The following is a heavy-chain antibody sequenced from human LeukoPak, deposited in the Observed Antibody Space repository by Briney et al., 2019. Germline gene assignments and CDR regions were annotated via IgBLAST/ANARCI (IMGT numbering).Heavy chain of an antibody. Sequence: PSETLSLTCTVSGGSISPNLWSWIRQPPGKRLEWIGYIHYSGSTHYNPSLESRVTTSVDTSKNQVSLKLISVTAADTAVYYCARHIVQGGTVFDVWGQGTLVTVSS. D-gene: IGHD2/OR15-2a*01. CDR2: IHYSGST. CDR3: ARHIVQGGTVFDV. V-gene: IGHV4-59*08. J-gene: IGHJ4*02. CDR1: GGSISPNL.